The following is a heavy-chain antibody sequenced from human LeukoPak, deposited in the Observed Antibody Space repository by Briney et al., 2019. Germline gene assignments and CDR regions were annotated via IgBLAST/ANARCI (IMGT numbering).Heavy chain of an antibody. CDR2: VSSNGGST. V-gene: IGHV3-64D*06. CDR3: VKSPGDYPYGMDV. CDR1: GFTFGSYA. Sequence: PGGSLRLSCSASGFTFGSYAMHWVRQAPGKGLDYVSAVSSNGGSTYYADSVKGRFTIPRDNSKSTLYLQMSSLRAEDTAVYYCVKSPGDYPYGMDVWGKGTTVTVSS. D-gene: IGHD4-17*01. J-gene: IGHJ6*04.